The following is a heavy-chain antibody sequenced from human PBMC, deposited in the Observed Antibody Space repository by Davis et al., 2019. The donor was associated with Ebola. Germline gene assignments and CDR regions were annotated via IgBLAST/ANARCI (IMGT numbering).Heavy chain of an antibody. Sequence: SETLSLTCTVSGGSISSSSYYWGWIRQPPGKGLEWIGEINHSGSTNYNPSLKSRVTISVDTSKNQFSLKLSSVTAADTAVYYCARIGDHSTVNRYYYYGMDVWDQGTTVTVSS. CDR3: ARIGDHSTVNRYYYYGMDV. CDR1: GGSISSSSYY. J-gene: IGHJ6*02. V-gene: IGHV4-39*07. CDR2: INHSGST. D-gene: IGHD4-11*01.